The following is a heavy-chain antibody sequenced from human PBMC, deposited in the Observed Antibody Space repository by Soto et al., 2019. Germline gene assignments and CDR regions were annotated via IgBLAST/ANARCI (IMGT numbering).Heavy chain of an antibody. CDR2: ISGNGAKT. CDR3: AIDPDYNARSGDY. D-gene: IGHD3-22*01. Sequence: EVQRLESGGGLVRPGGSLRLSCDASGFIFTTYAMSWVRQAPGKGLEWVSVISGNGAKTHYADFVKGRFTISRDNSKNTVYLQMSRLRTDDTAIYYCAIDPDYNARSGDYWGQGTLVTVSS. V-gene: IGHV3-23*01. CDR1: GFIFTTYA. J-gene: IGHJ4*02.